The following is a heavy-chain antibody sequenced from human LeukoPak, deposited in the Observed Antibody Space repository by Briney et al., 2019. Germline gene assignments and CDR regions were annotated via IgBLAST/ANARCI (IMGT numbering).Heavy chain of an antibody. V-gene: IGHV1-2*02. Sequence: ASVNVSCKASGYTFTGYYMHWVRQAPGQGLEGMGWINPNSGGTNYAQKFQGRVTITRDTSISTAYMELSRLSSDDTAVYYCARGGTAAAGTGWFDPWGQGTLVTVSS. CDR1: GYTFTGYY. J-gene: IGHJ5*02. CDR3: ARGGTAAAGTGWFDP. D-gene: IGHD6-13*01. CDR2: INPNSGGT.